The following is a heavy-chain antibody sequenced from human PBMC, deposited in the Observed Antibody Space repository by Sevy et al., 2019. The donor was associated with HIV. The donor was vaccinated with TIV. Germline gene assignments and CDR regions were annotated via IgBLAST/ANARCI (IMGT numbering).Heavy chain of an antibody. J-gene: IGHJ4*02. CDR1: GFTFSVYW. Sequence: GGFLRLPCAASGFTFSVYWMNWVRQAPGKGLEWVANIKGDGSDKHYVDSVEGRFTISRDNGKNLLYLQMNSLRVEDTAVYYCAHETIGRFDSWGQGTLVTVSS. CDR2: IKGDGSDK. V-gene: IGHV3-7*01. D-gene: IGHD3-16*01. CDR3: AHETIGRFDS.